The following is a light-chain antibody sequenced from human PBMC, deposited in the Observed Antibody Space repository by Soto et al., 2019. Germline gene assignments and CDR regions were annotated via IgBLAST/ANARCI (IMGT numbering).Light chain of an antibody. J-gene: IGKJ2*01. CDR2: AAS. CDR1: QDIRNH. CDR3: LQDLNFPFS. Sequence: AIQMTQSPSSLSASVGDRVTITCRASQDIRNHLAWYQQKPGTAPKVLISAASSLQTGVPSRFSGSGSGTDFPLPISTLQPEDFATYYCLQDLNFPFSFARGPKLEVK. V-gene: IGKV1-6*01.